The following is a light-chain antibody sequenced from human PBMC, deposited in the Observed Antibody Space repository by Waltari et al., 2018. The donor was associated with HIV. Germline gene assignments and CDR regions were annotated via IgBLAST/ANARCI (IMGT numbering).Light chain of an antibody. CDR2: RAA. Sequence: DIVMTQSPDSLAVPLCGRATTNCRSRQSFLSTSDNKNSLAWYQLKPGQPPKRLLPRAATREAGVPARFSCSGSGTDFTLTISSLQAEDVAVYYCQQYFTTPITFGQGTRLEIK. V-gene: IGKV4-1*01. CDR3: QQYFTTPIT. CDR1: QSFLSTSDNKNS. J-gene: IGKJ5*01.